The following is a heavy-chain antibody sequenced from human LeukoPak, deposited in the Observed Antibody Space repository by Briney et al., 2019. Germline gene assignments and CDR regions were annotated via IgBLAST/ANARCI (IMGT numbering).Heavy chain of an antibody. D-gene: IGHD3-22*01. Sequence: PSETLSLTCTVSGGSISSYYRSWIRQPPGKGLEWIGYIYYSGSTNYNPSLKSRVTISVDTSKNQFSLKLSSVTAADTAVYYCARVYYYDSSGYPAFDPWGQGTLVTVSS. CDR2: IYYSGST. J-gene: IGHJ5*02. CDR3: ARVYYYDSSGYPAFDP. CDR1: GGSISSYY. V-gene: IGHV4-59*01.